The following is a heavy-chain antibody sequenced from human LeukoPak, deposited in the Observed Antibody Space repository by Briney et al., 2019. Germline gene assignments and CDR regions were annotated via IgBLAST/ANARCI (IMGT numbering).Heavy chain of an antibody. V-gene: IGHV3-13*04. CDR2: IGTAGDT. Sequence: AGSLRLSCEASGYIFSSYDIQWVRQATGKGLEWVSSIGTAGDTYYAGAVKGRFTLSRENAKKSSYLQMNNLGAGDTAVYYCARGALGFDYWGQGTLVTVSS. CDR3: ARGALGFDY. CDR1: GYIFSSYD. J-gene: IGHJ4*02.